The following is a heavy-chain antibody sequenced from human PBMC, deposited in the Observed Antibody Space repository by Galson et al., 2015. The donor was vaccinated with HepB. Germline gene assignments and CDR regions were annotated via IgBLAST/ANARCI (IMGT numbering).Heavy chain of an antibody. CDR1: GYTFTSYA. CDR2: INAGNGNT. J-gene: IGHJ4*02. D-gene: IGHD3-10*01. Sequence: SVKVSCKASGYTFTSYAMHWVRQAPGQRLEWMGWINAGNGNTKYSQKFQGRVTITRDTSASTAYMELSSLRSEDTAVYYCARVVDTMVRGVIQYFDYWGQGTLVTVSS. CDR3: ARVVDTMVRGVIQYFDY. V-gene: IGHV1-3*01.